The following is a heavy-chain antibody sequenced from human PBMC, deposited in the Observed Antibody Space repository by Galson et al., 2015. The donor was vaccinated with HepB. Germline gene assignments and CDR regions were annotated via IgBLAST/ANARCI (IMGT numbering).Heavy chain of an antibody. Sequence: SETLSLTCTVSNVSIRSYYWTWIRQSPGKGLEWIGFVSYSGDTNYNPSLKTRVTISVDTSKNLFSLKLISVTAADTAVYYCAGGAPAPSMYYMDVWGRGTAVTVSS. J-gene: IGHJ6*03. V-gene: IGHV4-59*01. CDR3: AGGAPAPSMYYMDV. CDR2: VSYSGDT. CDR1: NVSIRSYY. D-gene: IGHD2-2*01.